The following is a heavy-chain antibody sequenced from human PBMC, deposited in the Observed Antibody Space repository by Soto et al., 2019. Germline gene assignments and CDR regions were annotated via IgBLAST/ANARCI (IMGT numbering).Heavy chain of an antibody. Sequence: ASVKVSCKASGYTYTRYGISWVRQAPGQGLEWMGWISAYNGNTKYSQKFQGRVTLTTDPSASTAYMELTSLRFEDTAVYYCARDPALDYWGQGTLVTVSS. CDR2: ISAYNGNT. CDR1: GYTYTRYG. J-gene: IGHJ4*02. V-gene: IGHV1-18*01. CDR3: ARDPALDY.